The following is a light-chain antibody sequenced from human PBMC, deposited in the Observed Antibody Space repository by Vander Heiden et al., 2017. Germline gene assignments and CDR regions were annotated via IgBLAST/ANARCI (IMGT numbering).Light chain of an antibody. J-gene: IGKJ1*01. Sequence: DIVMTQPSLSQLVTPGEQASTFSRSTHSLLYSDGYNSLDWYLQKPGQSPQLLIYLGSNRASGIPDRFSGSGSGTDFTLKISRVEAEDVGVYYCKQALETPWTFGQGTNVEIK. CDR1: HSLLYSDGYNS. CDR2: LGS. CDR3: KQALETPWT. V-gene: IGKV2-28*01.